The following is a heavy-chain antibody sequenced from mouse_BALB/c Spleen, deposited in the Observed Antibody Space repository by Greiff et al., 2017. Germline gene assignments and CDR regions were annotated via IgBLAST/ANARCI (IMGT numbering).Heavy chain of an antibody. CDR1: GFAFSSYD. CDR2: ISSGGGST. V-gene: IGHV5-12-1*01. CDR3: ARRGGYAMDY. Sequence: DVMLVESGGGLVKPGGSLKLSCAASGFAFSSYDMSWVRQTPEKRLEWVAYISSGGGSTYYPDTVKGRFTISRDNAKNTLYLQMSSLKSEDTAMYYCARRGGYAMDYWGQGTSVTVSS. J-gene: IGHJ4*01.